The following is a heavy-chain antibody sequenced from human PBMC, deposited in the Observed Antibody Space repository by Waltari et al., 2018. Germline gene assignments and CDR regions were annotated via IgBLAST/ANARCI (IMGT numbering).Heavy chain of an antibody. CDR2: IYYSGST. V-gene: IGHV4-39*01. D-gene: IGHD3-10*01. CDR3: ARRSGGWFDP. CDR1: GGSISSSSYY. J-gene: IGHJ5*02. Sequence: QLQLQESGPGLVQPSETLSLTCTVSGGSISSSSYYWGWSHQPPGKGLEWIGSIYYSGSTSYNPSLKSRVTISVDTSKNQFSLKLSSVTAADTAVYYCARRSGGWFDPWGQGTLVTVSS.